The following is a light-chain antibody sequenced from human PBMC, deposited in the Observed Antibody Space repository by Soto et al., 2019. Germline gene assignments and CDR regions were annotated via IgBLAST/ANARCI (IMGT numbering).Light chain of an antibody. Sequence: ETVLTQSPATLSLSPGERATLSSRASQSVSRYLAWYQQKPGQAPRLLIDDASNRATCIPARFSGSGYGTDCTRTISGLEPEDFAVYYSQQRSNWPITFGQGTRLEIK. J-gene: IGKJ5*01. CDR2: DAS. CDR3: QQRSNWPIT. CDR1: QSVSRY. V-gene: IGKV3-11*01.